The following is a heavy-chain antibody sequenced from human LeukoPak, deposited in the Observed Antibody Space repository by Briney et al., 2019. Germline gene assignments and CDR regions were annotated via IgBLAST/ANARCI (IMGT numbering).Heavy chain of an antibody. Sequence: PSQTLSLTCAVSGGSISSGGYSWSWIRQPPGKGLEWIGYIYHSGSTYYNPSLKSRVTISVDRSKNQFSLKLSSVTAADTAVYYCARGASGYYTGSEGWFDPWGQGTLVTVSS. D-gene: IGHD3-3*01. CDR3: ARGASGYYTGSEGWFDP. CDR2: IYHSGST. J-gene: IGHJ5*02. V-gene: IGHV4-30-2*01. CDR1: GGSISSGGYS.